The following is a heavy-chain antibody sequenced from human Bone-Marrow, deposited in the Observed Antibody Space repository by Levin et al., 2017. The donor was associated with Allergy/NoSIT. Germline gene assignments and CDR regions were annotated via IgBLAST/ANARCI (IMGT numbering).Heavy chain of an antibody. CDR2: ISGSSYNT. CDR3: ARDAWGAVTTGYFDY. CDR1: GFTFSNFA. Sequence: GGSLRLSCAASGFTFSNFAMTWVRQAPGKGLEWVSAISGSSYNTYYADSVKGQFTISRDNSKNTLYLQMNSLRAEDTALYYCARDAWGAVTTGYFDYWGRGTLVTVSS. V-gene: IGHV3-23*01. D-gene: IGHD6-13*01. J-gene: IGHJ4*02.